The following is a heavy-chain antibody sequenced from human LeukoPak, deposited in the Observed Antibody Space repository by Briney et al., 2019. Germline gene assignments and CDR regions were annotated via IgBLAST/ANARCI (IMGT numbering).Heavy chain of an antibody. CDR3: AKDFGEAAFDI. V-gene: IGHV3-66*02. Sequence: PGGSLRLSCAASGFTVTSNYMSWVRQAPGKGLEWVSIIYSGGGAYYADSVKGRFTISRDNSKNTLYLQMNSLRAEDTAVYYCAKDFGEAAFDIWGQGTMVTVSS. D-gene: IGHD3-10*01. CDR2: IYSGGGA. J-gene: IGHJ3*02. CDR1: GFTVTSNY.